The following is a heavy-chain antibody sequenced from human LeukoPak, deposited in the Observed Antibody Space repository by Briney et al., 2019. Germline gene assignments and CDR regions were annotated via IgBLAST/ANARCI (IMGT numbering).Heavy chain of an antibody. Sequence: PGGSLRLSCAASGFTFSSYEMNWVRQAPGKGLEWVSYISSSGSTIYYADSVKGRFTISRDNAKSSLYLQMNSLRAEDTAVYYCARGDGGDSYYKTYWGRGTLVTVSS. D-gene: IGHD4-11*01. J-gene: IGHJ4*02. CDR2: ISSSGSTI. CDR1: GFTFSSYE. V-gene: IGHV3-48*03. CDR3: ARGDGGDSYYKTY.